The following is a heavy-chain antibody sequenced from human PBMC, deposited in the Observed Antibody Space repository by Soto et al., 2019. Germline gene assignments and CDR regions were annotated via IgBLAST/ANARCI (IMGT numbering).Heavy chain of an antibody. D-gene: IGHD6-13*01. V-gene: IGHV3-33*01. CDR1: GFTFSSYG. Sequence: QVQLVESGGGVVQPGRSLRLSCAASGFTFSSYGMHWVRQAPGKGLAWVAVIWYDGSNKYYADSVKGRFTISRDNSKNTLYLQMNSLRAEDTAVYYCARERVLGGGQQLVGLAYWGQGTVVNVSS. CDR2: IWYDGSNK. J-gene: IGHJ4*02. CDR3: ARERVLGGGQQLVGLAY.